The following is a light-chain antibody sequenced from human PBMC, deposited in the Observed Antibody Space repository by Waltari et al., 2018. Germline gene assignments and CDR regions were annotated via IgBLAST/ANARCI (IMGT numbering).Light chain of an antibody. J-gene: IGKJ2*01. Sequence: MPPPPPLPLAPPGEPTSTSCPSPRSLSSTNGKIFLAWYEQKPGQSPRVLIYLASNRASGVPDRFSGSDSGTDFTLNISRLEAEDVGVYYCMQGLQTPYTFGQGTKVEI. CDR3: MQGLQTPYT. CDR1: RSLSSTNGKIF. V-gene: IGKV2-28*01. CDR2: LAS.